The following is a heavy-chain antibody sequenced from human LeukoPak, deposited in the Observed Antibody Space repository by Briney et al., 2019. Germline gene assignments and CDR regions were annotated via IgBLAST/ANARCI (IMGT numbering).Heavy chain of an antibody. J-gene: IGHJ4*02. V-gene: IGHV4-4*07. D-gene: IGHD2-2*01. CDR3: ARERGDQPYFDY. CDR1: VDSLSRYY. Sequence: SETLSLTRALSVDSLSRYYWSWVREPARKGLEWIGRIYTSGITNYNPSRKSRVTMSVDTSKNQFALKLRSVTAADTAVYYCARERGDQPYFDYSGQGALVTLSP. CDR2: IYTSGIT.